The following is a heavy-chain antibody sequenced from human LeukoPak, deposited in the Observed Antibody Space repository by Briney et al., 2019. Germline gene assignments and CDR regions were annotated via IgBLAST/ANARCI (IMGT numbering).Heavy chain of an antibody. V-gene: IGHV1-69*05. CDR1: GGTFSSYA. D-gene: IGHD3-22*01. Sequence: SVKVSCTASGGTFSSYAISWVRQAPGQGLEWMGGIIPIFGTANYAQKFQGRVTITTDESTSTAYMELSSLRSEDTAVYYCARVVPDSSGYYYVGYWGQGTLVTVSS. CDR2: IIPIFGTA. J-gene: IGHJ4*02. CDR3: ARVVPDSSGYYYVGY.